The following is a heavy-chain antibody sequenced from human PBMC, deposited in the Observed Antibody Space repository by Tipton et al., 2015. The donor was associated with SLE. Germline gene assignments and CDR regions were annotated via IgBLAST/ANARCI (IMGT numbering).Heavy chain of an antibody. CDR2: IYHSGST. J-gene: IGHJ4*02. V-gene: IGHV4-30-2*01. CDR1: GGSMSSGDYS. D-gene: IGHD6-19*01. Sequence: TLSLTCAVSGGSMSSGDYSWSWIRQPPGKGLEWIGNIYHSGSTFYNPSLKSRVTISVDRSKNTLYLQMNSLRAEDTAVYYCAKVDPPDSSGWYWRYYFDYWGQGTLVTVSS. CDR3: AKVDPPDSSGWYWRYYFDY.